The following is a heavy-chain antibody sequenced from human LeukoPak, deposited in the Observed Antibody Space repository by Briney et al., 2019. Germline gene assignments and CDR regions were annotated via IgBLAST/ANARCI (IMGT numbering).Heavy chain of an antibody. CDR1: GYTFTGYY. J-gene: IGHJ4*02. V-gene: IGHV1-2*02. CDR2: FNPNSGGT. D-gene: IGHD3-22*01. Sequence: ASVKVSCKASGYTFTGYYMHWVRQAPGQGLEWMGWFNPNSGGTNYAQKFQGRVTMTRDTSISTAYMELSRLRSDDTAVYYCARDNSSGYYSELDYWGQGTLVTVSS. CDR3: ARDNSSGYYSELDY.